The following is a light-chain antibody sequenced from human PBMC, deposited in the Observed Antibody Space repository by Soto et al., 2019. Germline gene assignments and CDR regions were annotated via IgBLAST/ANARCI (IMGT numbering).Light chain of an antibody. V-gene: IGKV1-39*01. CDR2: AAS. CDR1: HSISTY. Sequence: DIPMTQSPSSLSASVGEIVTISCRASHSISTYLNWYHQKPGKAPDIMIYAASSLQSGVPSRFSGSGSGTDCNLTITGLQPEDVSTYYCQQNYSIPITLGQGTRLEIK. J-gene: IGKJ5*01. CDR3: QQNYSIPIT.